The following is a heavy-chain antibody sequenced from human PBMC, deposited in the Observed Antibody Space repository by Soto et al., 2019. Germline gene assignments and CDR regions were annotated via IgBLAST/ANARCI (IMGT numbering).Heavy chain of an antibody. D-gene: IGHD3-10*01. V-gene: IGHV1-2*04. J-gene: IGHJ3*02. CDR2: INPNSGGT. CDR3: ARETCFGELSGAFDI. CDR1: GYTFTGYY. Sequence: ASVKVSCKASGYTFTGYYMHWVRQAPGQGLEWMGWINPNSGGTNYAQKFQGWVTMTRDTSISTAYMELSRLRSDDTAVYYCARETCFGELSGAFDIWGQGTMVPVS.